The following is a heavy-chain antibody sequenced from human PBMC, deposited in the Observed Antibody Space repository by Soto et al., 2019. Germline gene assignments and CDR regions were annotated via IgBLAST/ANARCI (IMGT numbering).Heavy chain of an antibody. CDR3: ARDKKQWLVNYYYGMDV. Sequence: SETLSLTCTVSGGSVSSGSYYWSWIQQPPGKGLEWIGYIYYSGSTNYNPSLKSRVTISVDTSKNQFSLKLSSVTAADTAVYYCARDKKQWLVNYYYGMDVWGQGTTVTVS. CDR1: GGSVSSGSYY. CDR2: IYYSGST. V-gene: IGHV4-61*01. D-gene: IGHD6-19*01. J-gene: IGHJ6*02.